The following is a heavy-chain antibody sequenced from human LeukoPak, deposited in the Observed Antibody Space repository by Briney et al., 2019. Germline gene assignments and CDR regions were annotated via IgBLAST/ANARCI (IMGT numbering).Heavy chain of an antibody. CDR1: GYTGIELS. V-gene: IGHV1-24*01. CDR3: ATHTISGVVTYASLI. J-gene: IGHJ3*02. CDR2: FDPEDGET. Sequence: ASVKVSCKLSGYTGIELSMHWVRQVPGKGLEWMGGFDPEDGETKYAQKFQGRVTMTEDTSTDTAYMELSRLTSEDTAVYYCATHTISGVVTYASLIWGRGTLVSVSS. D-gene: IGHD3-3*01.